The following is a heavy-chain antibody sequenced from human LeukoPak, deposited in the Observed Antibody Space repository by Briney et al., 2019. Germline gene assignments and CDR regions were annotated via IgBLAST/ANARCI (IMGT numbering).Heavy chain of an antibody. CDR3: ARPRRMYGSGSYAFDI. D-gene: IGHD3-10*01. V-gene: IGHV3-21*01. CDR2: ISSSSSYI. CDR1: GFTFSSYS. Sequence: GGSLRLSCAASGFTFSSYSMNWVRQAPGKGLEWVSSISSSSSYIYYADSVKGRFTISRDNAKKSLYLQMNSLRADDTAVYYCARPRRMYGSGSYAFDIWGQGTMVTVSS. J-gene: IGHJ3*02.